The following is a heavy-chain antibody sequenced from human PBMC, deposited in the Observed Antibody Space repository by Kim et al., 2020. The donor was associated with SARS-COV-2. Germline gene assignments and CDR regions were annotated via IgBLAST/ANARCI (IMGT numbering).Heavy chain of an antibody. J-gene: IGHJ3*02. CDR1: GFTFSSYW. Sequence: GGSLRLSCAASGFTFSSYWMSWVRQAPGKGLEWVASIKQDASVISYVDSVRGRSTISRDNAKNSLSLQMDSLRAEDTALYFCARPYRGGSFDIWGQGTMV. D-gene: IGHD3-16*01. CDR3: ARPYRGGSFDI. V-gene: IGHV3-7*01. CDR2: IKQDASVI.